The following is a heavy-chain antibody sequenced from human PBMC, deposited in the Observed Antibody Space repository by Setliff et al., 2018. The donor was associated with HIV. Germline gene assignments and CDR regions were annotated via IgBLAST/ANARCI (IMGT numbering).Heavy chain of an antibody. CDR1: GHTLTELS. D-gene: IGHD1-26*01. CDR2: LDPEKSEK. J-gene: IGHJ4*02. V-gene: IGHV1-24*01. CDR3: ATHRWYSGSYLRDY. Sequence: ASVKVSCKVSGHTLTELSMHWVRQAPGKGLEWMGGLDPEKSEKIYAQKLQGRVTMTEDTSTDTAYMELRSLRSEDTAVYYCATHRWYSGSYLRDYWGQGTLVTVSS.